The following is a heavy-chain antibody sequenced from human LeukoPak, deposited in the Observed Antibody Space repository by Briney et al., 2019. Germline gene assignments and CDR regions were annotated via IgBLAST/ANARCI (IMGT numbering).Heavy chain of an antibody. CDR1: GGSISSYY. J-gene: IGHJ6*02. V-gene: IGHV4-34*01. D-gene: IGHD1-14*01. Sequence: SETLSLTCTVSGGSISSYYWSWIRQPPGKGLEWIGEINHSGSTNYNPSLKSRVTISVDTSKNQFSLKLSSVTAADTAVYYCARVRGLHRTYYGMDVWGQGTTVTVSS. CDR2: INHSGST. CDR3: ARVRGLHRTYYGMDV.